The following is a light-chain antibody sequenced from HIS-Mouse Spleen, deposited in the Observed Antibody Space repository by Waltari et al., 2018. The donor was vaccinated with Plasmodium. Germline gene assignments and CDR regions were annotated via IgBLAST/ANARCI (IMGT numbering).Light chain of an antibody. CDR3: YSTDSSGNHRV. CDR1: AFIKKY. V-gene: IGLV3-10*01. Sequence: SYELTPPPSVPVSPGQTDRITSPGDAFIKKYAYWYQQKSGQAPVLVIYEDSKRPSGNPERFSGSSSGTMATLTISGAQVEDEADYYCYSTDSSGNHRVFGGGTKLTVL. CDR2: EDS. J-gene: IGLJ3*02.